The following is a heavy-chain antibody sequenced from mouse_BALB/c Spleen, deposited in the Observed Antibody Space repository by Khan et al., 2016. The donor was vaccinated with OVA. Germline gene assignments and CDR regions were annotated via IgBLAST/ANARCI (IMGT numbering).Heavy chain of an antibody. Sequence: EVELVESGGDLVKPGGSLKLSCAASGFTFSSYSMSWVRQTPDKRLEWVASISSDGDYTYYPDSVKGRFTISRDNAKYTLYLQMSSLKSEDTAMYYCASHLTGSFAYWGQGTLVTVSA. D-gene: IGHD4-1*01. CDR2: ISSDGDYT. V-gene: IGHV5-6*01. CDR3: ASHLTGSFAY. CDR1: GFTFSSYS. J-gene: IGHJ3*01.